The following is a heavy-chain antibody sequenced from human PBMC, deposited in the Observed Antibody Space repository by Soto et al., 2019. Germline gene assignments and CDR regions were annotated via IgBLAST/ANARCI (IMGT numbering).Heavy chain of an antibody. CDR3: ARIAQSGWHDIIDS. J-gene: IGHJ4*02. V-gene: IGHV1-69*13. D-gene: IGHD6-19*01. CDR2: IIPIFGTA. Sequence: SVKVSCKASGGTFSSYAISWVRQAPGQGLEWMGGIIPIFGTANYAQKFQGRVTITADESTSTAYMELSSLRSEDTAVYYCARIAQSGWHDIIDSWARGTRVPVSA. CDR1: GGTFSSYA.